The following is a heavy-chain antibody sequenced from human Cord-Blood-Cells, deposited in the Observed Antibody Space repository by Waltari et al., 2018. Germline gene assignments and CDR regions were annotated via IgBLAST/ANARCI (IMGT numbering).Heavy chain of an antibody. V-gene: IGHV3-53*02. CDR1: GVPISSNY. Sequence: EVQLVETGGGLIQPGGSMRLSCLALGVPISSNYRSRARQAPGKGLEWVSVMYSGGSTYYADSVKGRFTISRENSKNTLSLQMNSLRAEDTAVYYCARGYSSSWYYYYGMDVWGQGTTVTVSS. D-gene: IGHD6-13*01. J-gene: IGHJ6*02. CDR3: ARGYSSSWYYYYGMDV. CDR2: MYSGGST.